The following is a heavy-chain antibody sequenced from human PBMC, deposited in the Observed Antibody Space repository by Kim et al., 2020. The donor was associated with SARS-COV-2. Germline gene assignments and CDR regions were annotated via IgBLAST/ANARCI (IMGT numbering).Heavy chain of an antibody. CDR1: GGTFSSYA. Sequence: SVKVSCKASGGTFSSYAISWVRQAPGQGLEWMGGIIPIFGTANYAQKFQGRVTITADESTSTAYMELSSLRSEDTAVYYCARDRIGLFGIAAAGYYFDYWGQGTLVTVSS. CDR2: IIPIFGTA. CDR3: ARDRIGLFGIAAAGYYFDY. V-gene: IGHV1-69*13. D-gene: IGHD6-13*01. J-gene: IGHJ4*02.